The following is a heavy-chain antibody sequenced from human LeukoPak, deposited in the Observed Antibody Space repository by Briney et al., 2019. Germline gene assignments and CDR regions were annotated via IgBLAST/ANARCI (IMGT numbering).Heavy chain of an antibody. CDR1: GFTFSNND. V-gene: IGHV3-49*04. J-gene: IGHJ4*02. Sequence: GGSLRLSCAASGFTFSNNDMHWVRQAPGKGMEWVGFIRSKAYGGTTEYAASVKGRFTISRDDSKSIAYLQMNSLKTEDTAVYYCTRDRERYSDSSGYYNYWGQGTPVTVSS. CDR2: IRSKAYGGTT. CDR3: TRDRERYSDSSGYYNY. D-gene: IGHD3-22*01.